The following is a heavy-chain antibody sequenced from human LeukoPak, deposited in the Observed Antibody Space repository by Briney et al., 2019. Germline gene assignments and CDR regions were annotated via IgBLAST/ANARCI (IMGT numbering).Heavy chain of an antibody. J-gene: IGHJ4*02. V-gene: IGHV3-7*04. CDR2: IKKDGSEE. CDR1: GFTFSSYW. CDR3: AGGSGWLIDY. D-gene: IGHD6-19*01. Sequence: GGSLRLSCAASGFTFSSYWMNWVRQAPGKGLGWVANIKKDGSEENYVDSVKGRFTISRDNAKNTLYLQMNSLRAEDTAVYYCAGGSGWLIDYWGQGTLVTVSS.